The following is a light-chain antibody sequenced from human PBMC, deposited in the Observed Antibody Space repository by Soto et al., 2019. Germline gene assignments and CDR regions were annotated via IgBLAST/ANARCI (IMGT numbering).Light chain of an antibody. J-gene: IGKJ1*01. Sequence: EIVMTQSPATLSVSPGERATLSCRASQSVSGNLAWYQQKPGQAPRLLIYGASTRATGIPARFSGSGSGTEFTLNISRLQSEDFAVYYCQQYNKRPLFGQGTMVDIX. CDR3: QQYNKRPL. CDR2: GAS. CDR1: QSVSGN. V-gene: IGKV3-15*01.